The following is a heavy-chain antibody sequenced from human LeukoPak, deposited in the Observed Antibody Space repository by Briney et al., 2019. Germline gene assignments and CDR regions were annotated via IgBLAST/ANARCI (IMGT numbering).Heavy chain of an antibody. D-gene: IGHD2-15*01. CDR1: GFTFSSYS. J-gene: IGHJ6*02. Sequence: PGGSLRLSCAASGFTFSSYSMNWVRQAPGKGLEWVSGINWNGGSTGYADSVKGRFTISRDNAKNSLYLQMNSLRAEDTALYYCARTNCSGGSCYSRDYYGMDVWGQGTTVTVSS. V-gene: IGHV3-20*04. CDR3: ARTNCSGGSCYSRDYYGMDV. CDR2: INWNGGST.